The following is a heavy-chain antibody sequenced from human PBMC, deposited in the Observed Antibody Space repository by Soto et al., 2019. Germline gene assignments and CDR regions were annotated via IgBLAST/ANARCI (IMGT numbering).Heavy chain of an antibody. D-gene: IGHD5-12*01. CDR3: ARDRGSEVFDS. V-gene: IGHV3-21*01. CDR1: GFNFNVYS. Sequence: PGGSLRLSCAASGFNFNVYSMNWVRQAPGKGLEWISSISSSSNYIHCRDSVRGRFTISRDNAKNSLYLQLDSLRVEDTAVYFCARDRGSEVFDSWGQGTLVTVSS. J-gene: IGHJ5*01. CDR2: ISSSSNYI.